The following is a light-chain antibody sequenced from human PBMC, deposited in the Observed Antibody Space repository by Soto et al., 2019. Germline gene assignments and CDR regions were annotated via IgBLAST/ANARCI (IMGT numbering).Light chain of an antibody. V-gene: IGLV2-11*01. Sequence: QSVLTQPRSVSGSPGQSVTISCTGTSSDVGAYNYVSWYQLHPGKAPKLMIYDVSHRPSGVPDRFSGSKSGNTASLTISGLQAEDEADYYCSSYAGSYSLLFGGGTKLTVL. CDR1: SSDVGAYNY. CDR3: SSYAGSYSLL. J-gene: IGLJ2*01. CDR2: DVS.